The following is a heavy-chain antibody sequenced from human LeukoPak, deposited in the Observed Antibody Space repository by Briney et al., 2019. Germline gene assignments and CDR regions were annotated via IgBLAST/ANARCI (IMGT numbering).Heavy chain of an antibody. V-gene: IGHV3-21*01. D-gene: IGHD2-21*02. Sequence: GGSLRLSCAASGFTFSSYSMNWVRQAPGKGLEWVSSISSSSSYIYYADSVKGRFTISRDNAKNSLYLQMNSLRAEDTAVYYCARVFDCGGDCYSVDYWGQGTLVTVSS. CDR1: GFTFSSYS. CDR2: ISSSSSYI. CDR3: ARVFDCGGDCYSVDY. J-gene: IGHJ4*02.